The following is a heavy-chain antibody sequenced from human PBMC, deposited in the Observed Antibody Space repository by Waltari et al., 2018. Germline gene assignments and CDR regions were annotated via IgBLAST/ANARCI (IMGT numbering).Heavy chain of an antibody. CDR3: ARDRRAGDGYNDFDY. J-gene: IGHJ4*02. CDR1: GFTFSSYS. V-gene: IGHV3-48*01. D-gene: IGHD2-21*01. Sequence: EVHLVESGGGLVQPGGSLRLSCAASGFTFSSYSMTWVRQAPGKGLEWVAYIHSGGTVINYADPVKGRFTISRDNAENSLYLQMNDLRAEDTSLYYCARDRRAGDGYNDFDYWGQGTLVTISS. CDR2: IHSGGTVI.